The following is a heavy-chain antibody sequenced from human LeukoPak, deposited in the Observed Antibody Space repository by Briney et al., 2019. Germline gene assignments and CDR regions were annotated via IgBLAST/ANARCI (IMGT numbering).Heavy chain of an antibody. J-gene: IGHJ4*02. CDR2: ISSSSSYI. D-gene: IGHD2-15*01. CDR1: GFTFSSYS. Sequence: PGGSLRLSCAASGFTFSSYSMNWVRQAPGKGLEWVSSISSSSSYIYYADSVKGRFTISRDNAKNSLYLQMNSPRAEDTAVYYCARDEGYCSGGSCYSDATHYWGQGTLVTVSS. CDR3: ARDEGYCSGGSCYSDATHY. V-gene: IGHV3-21*01.